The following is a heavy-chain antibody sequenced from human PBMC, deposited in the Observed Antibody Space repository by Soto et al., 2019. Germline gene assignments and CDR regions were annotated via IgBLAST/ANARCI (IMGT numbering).Heavy chain of an antibody. CDR1: GFSFKTYG. D-gene: IGHD2-21*01. CDR2: IGLSNSDT. J-gene: IGHJ4*02. V-gene: IGHV3-23*01. CDR3: VRGGAYCYNDCTRSY. Sequence: EVQLLESGGGLVQPGGSLRLSCADSGFSFKTYGMTWVRQAPGKGLEGVAHIGLSNSDTYYEDSVKGRFTISRDNSKNKVYLQMNSLRDADTAVYYCVRGGAYCYNDCTRSYWGRGTLVTVSS.